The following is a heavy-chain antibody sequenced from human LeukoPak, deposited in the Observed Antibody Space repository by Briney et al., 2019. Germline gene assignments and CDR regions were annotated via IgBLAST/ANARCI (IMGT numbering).Heavy chain of an antibody. Sequence: PGGSLRLSCVASGFTFSNSWMTWVRQAPEKGLEWVADIKLDGSEEYVDSVKGRFTISRDNAKNSVYLQMNSLTAEDTAVYYCAKHRWYHFDFWGQGTLVSVSS. CDR1: GFTFSNSW. V-gene: IGHV3-7*01. CDR3: AKHRWYHFDF. D-gene: IGHD3-16*02. CDR2: IKLDGSEE. J-gene: IGHJ4*02.